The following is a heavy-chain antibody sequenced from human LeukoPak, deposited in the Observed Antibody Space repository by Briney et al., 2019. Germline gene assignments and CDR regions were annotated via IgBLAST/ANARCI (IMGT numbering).Heavy chain of an antibody. D-gene: IGHD6-19*01. J-gene: IGHJ4*02. CDR1: GGSFSGYY. CDR3: ARHAGLAVAATGFDY. V-gene: IGHV4-34*01. Sequence: SETLSLTCAVYGGSFSGYYWSWIRQPPGKGLEWIGEINHSGSTNYNPSLKGRVTISVDTSKNQFSLKLNSVTAADTGVYYCARHAGLAVAATGFDYWGQGTLVTVSS. CDR2: INHSGST.